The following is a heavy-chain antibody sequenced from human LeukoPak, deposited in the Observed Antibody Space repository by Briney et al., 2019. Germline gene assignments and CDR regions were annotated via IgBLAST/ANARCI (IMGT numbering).Heavy chain of an antibody. CDR1: GYTFTIYG. V-gene: IGHV1-18*01. CDR3: ARAFWGSGIDY. J-gene: IGHJ4*02. Sequence: ASVTVSFKASGYTFTIYGISWGRQAPGQGLEWMGWISAYNGNTNYAQKLQGRVTITTDTSTSTAYMELRSLRSDDTAVYYCARAFWGSGIDYWGQGTLVTVSS. CDR2: ISAYNGNT. D-gene: IGHD3-16*01.